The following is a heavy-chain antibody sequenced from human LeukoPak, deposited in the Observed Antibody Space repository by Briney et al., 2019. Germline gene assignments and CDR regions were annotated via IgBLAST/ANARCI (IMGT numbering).Heavy chain of an antibody. CDR1: GGSLSSYD. J-gene: IGHJ6*03. CDR2: IYTSGST. CDR3: ARDRGGAVSKINCSYYYYYYMDV. V-gene: IGHV4-4*07. Sequence: SETLSLTCTVSGGSLSSYDWSWIRQPAGTGLEWIGRIYTSGSTNYNPSIKSRVTMSVDTPKNQFSLKLSSVTAADTAVYYCARDRGGAVSKINCSYYYYYYMDVWGKGTTVTVSS. D-gene: IGHD2-15*01.